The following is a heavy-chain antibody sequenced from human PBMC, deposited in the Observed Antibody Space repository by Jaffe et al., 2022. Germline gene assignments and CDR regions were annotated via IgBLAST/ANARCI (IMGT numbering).Heavy chain of an antibody. D-gene: IGHD3-3*01. Sequence: QVQLVQSGAEVKKPGASVKVSCKASGYTFTGYYMHWVRQAPGQGLEWMGRINPNSGGTNYAQKFQGRVTMTRDTSISTAYMELSRLRSDDTAVYYCARDLGYDFWSGYYRWFDPWGQGTLVTVSS. CDR3: ARDLGYDFWSGYYRWFDP. V-gene: IGHV1-2*06. J-gene: IGHJ5*02. CDR1: GYTFTGYY. CDR2: INPNSGGT.